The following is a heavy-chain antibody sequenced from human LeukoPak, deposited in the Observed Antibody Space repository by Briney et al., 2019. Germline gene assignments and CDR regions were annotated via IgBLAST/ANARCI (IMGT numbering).Heavy chain of an antibody. CDR3: ARDGLQYLDDAFDI. J-gene: IGHJ3*02. CDR1: GFTFSSCG. D-gene: IGHD4-11*01. CDR2: ISGSGGST. V-gene: IGHV3-23*01. Sequence: LPGGSLRLSCAASGFTFSSCGMSWVRQAPGKGLEWVSAISGSGGSTYYADSVKGRFTISRDNSKNTLYLQMNSLRAEDTAVYYCARDGLQYLDDAFDIWGQGTMVTVSS.